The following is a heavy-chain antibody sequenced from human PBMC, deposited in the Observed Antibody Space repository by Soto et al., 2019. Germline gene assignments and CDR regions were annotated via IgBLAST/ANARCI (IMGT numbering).Heavy chain of an antibody. Sequence: ASVKVSCKASGYTFTSYGISWVRQAPGQGLEWMGIINPSGGSTSYAQKFQGRVTMTRDTSTSTVYMELSSLRSEDTAVYYCARNYDSSGYYRYYYYGMDVWGQGTTVTVSS. V-gene: IGHV1-46*01. CDR1: GYTFTSYG. D-gene: IGHD3-22*01. J-gene: IGHJ6*02. CDR2: INPSGGST. CDR3: ARNYDSSGYYRYYYYGMDV.